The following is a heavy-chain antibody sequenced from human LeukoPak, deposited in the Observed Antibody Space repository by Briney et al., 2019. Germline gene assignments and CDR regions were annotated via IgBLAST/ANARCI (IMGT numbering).Heavy chain of an antibody. J-gene: IGHJ6*02. V-gene: IGHV3-21*01. Sequence: GGSLRLSCAASGFTFRSYTMNWVRQAPGKGLEWVSSITTSSSYVYYADSLKGRFTISRDNAKNSLYLQMNSLRAEDTAVYYCARDVYSGYLAGYYYGMDVWGQGTTATVSS. CDR3: ARDVYSGYLAGYYYGMDV. CDR1: GFTFRSYT. CDR2: ITTSSSYV. D-gene: IGHD5-12*01.